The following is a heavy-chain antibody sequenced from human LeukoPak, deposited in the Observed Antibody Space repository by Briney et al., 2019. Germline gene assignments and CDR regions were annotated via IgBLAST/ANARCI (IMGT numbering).Heavy chain of an antibody. CDR1: GFTFSSYA. CDR2: ISYDGSNK. J-gene: IGHJ1*01. V-gene: IGHV3-30*04. CDR3: ASNHIAAAGTPQH. D-gene: IGHD6-13*01. Sequence: GGSLRLSCAASGFTFSSYAMHWVRQAPGKGLEWVAVISYDGSNKYYADSVRGRFTISRDNSKNTLYLQMNSLRAEDTAVYYCASNHIAAAGTPQHWGQGTLVTVSS.